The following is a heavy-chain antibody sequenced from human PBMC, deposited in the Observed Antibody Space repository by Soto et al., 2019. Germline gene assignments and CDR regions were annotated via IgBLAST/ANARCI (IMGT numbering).Heavy chain of an antibody. CDR2: IYYSGST. CDR1: GGSISSYY. Sequence: SETLSLTCTVSGGSISSYYWSWIRQPPGKGLEWIGYIYYSGSTNYNPSLKSRVTISVDTSKNQFSLKLSSVTAADTAVYYRARGSSSWYVSNYYYGMDVWGQGTTVTVSS. CDR3: ARGSSSWYVSNYYYGMDV. J-gene: IGHJ6*02. V-gene: IGHV4-59*01. D-gene: IGHD6-13*01.